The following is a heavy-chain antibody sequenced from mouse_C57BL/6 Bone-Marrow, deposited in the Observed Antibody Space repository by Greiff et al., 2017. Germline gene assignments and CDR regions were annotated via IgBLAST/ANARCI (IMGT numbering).Heavy chain of an antibody. D-gene: IGHD1-2*01. V-gene: IGHV5-2*01. CDR2: INSDGGST. CDR3: ARHNYGTPLNWWYFDV. Sequence: EVKLMESGGGLVQPGESLKLSCESNEYEFPSHDMSWVRKTPEKRLELVAAINSDGGSTYYPDTMERRFIISRDNTKKTLYLQMSSLRSEDTALYYCARHNYGTPLNWWYFDVWGTGTTVTVSS. J-gene: IGHJ1*03. CDR1: EYEFPSHD.